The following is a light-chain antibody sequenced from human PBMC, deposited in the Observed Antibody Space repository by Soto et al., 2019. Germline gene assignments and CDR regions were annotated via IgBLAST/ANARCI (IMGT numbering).Light chain of an antibody. V-gene: IGKV3-15*01. J-gene: IGKJ2*01. Sequence: EIVMTQSPATLSVSPGERATLSCRASQSVSDKSAWYQQKPGQAPRLLIFGASTRATGVPARFSGSGSGTEFTLTISSLQSEDFAVYYCQQYNSWPYTFGRGTKLEIK. CDR3: QQYNSWPYT. CDR1: QSVSDK. CDR2: GAS.